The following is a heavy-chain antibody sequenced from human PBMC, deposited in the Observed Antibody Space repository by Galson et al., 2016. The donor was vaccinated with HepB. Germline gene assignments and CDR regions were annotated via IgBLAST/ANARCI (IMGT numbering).Heavy chain of an antibody. CDR2: ISNDGSET. Sequence: SLRLSCAASGFTFSNYGMHWVRQAPGKGLEWMAVISNDGSETFYVDSVKGRFTISRDNAKNSLFLHMNSLRAEDTAVYYCARGAGWVSDYWGQGVLVNV. CDR1: GFTFSNYG. V-gene: IGHV3-30*03. CDR3: ARGAGWVSDY. J-gene: IGHJ4*02. D-gene: IGHD1-26*01.